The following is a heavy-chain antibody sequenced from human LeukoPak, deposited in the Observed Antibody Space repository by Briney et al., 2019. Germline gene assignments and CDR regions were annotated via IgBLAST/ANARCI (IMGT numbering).Heavy chain of an antibody. CDR2: IGSSSSYI. J-gene: IGHJ4*02. CDR3: ARDSSDTAMDLDY. CDR1: GFTFSSYS. D-gene: IGHD5-18*01. V-gene: IGHV3-21*01. Sequence: GGSLRLSCAASGFTFSSYSMNWVRQAPGKGLEWVSSIGSSSSYIYYADSVKGRFTISRDNAKNSLYLQMNSLRAEDTAVYYCARDSSDTAMDLDYWGQGTLVTVSS.